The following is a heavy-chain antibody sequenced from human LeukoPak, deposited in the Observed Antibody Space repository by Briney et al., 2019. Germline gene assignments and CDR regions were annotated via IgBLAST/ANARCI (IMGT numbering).Heavy chain of an antibody. Sequence: SETLSLTCGVSGVSLTSGNWWSWVRQPPGKGLEWIGEIYHSGSINYNPSLKSRVTISVDKSKNQFSLKLNSVTAADTAVYYCWHSGYESGLDYWGQGTLVTVSS. CDR2: IYHSGSI. CDR3: WHSGYESGLDY. J-gene: IGHJ4*02. V-gene: IGHV4-4*02. CDR1: GVSLTSGNW. D-gene: IGHD5-12*01.